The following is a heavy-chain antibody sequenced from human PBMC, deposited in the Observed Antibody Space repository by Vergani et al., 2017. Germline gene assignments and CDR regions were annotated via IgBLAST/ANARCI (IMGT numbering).Heavy chain of an antibody. D-gene: IGHD3-10*01. Sequence: EKQLVQSGSETKKPGESLKISCPAFGYIFSNFWIGWVRQQPGRGLEWMGIIYPGDSEVKSNPTFRGQVIFSVDTSVNTAYLQWRSLQASDTATYFCASGGHGSENGGALQLWGQGTNITVSS. CDR3: ASGGHGSENGGALQL. CDR1: GYIFSNFW. V-gene: IGHV5-51*01. CDR2: IYPGDSEV. J-gene: IGHJ3*01.